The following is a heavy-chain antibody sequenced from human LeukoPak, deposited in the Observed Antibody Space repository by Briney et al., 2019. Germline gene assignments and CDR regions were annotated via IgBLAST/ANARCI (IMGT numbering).Heavy chain of an antibody. D-gene: IGHD3-10*01. CDR1: GFTFSRYW. Sequence: PGGSLGLSCAASGFTFSRYWMSWVRQAPGKGLEWVAKIKEDGSEKNYVDFVKGRFTISRDNAKNSLYLHMNSLRVEDTAVYYCARGPPYGSRSDYFDYWGQGTLVTVSS. CDR3: ARGPPYGSRSDYFDY. CDR2: IKEDGSEK. V-gene: IGHV3-7*01. J-gene: IGHJ4*02.